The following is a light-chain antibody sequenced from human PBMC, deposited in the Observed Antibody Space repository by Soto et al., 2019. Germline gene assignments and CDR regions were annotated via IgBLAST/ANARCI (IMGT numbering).Light chain of an antibody. CDR1: QSVLFSSNNKNY. V-gene: IGKV4-1*01. Sequence: DIVMTQSPDSLAVSLGERASINCKSSQSVLFSSNNKNYLAWYQQKPGQPPNLLISWASTRDSGVPERFSGSGSGKEFTLTISSLQAEDVAVYYCQQYYSTPYTFGQGTKLEI. CDR3: QQYYSTPYT. J-gene: IGKJ2*01. CDR2: WAS.